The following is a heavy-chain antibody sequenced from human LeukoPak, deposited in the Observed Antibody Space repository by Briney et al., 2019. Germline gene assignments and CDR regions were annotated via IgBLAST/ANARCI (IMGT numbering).Heavy chain of an antibody. Sequence: GASVKVSCKASGYTFTGYYMHWVRQAPGQGLEWMGWINPNSGGTNYAQKFQGRVTMTRDTSISTAYMELSRLRSDDTAVYYCARATGGYCSSTSCYLPNWFDPWGQGTLVTVSS. CDR1: GYTFTGYY. J-gene: IGHJ5*02. CDR3: ARATGGYCSSTSCYLPNWFDP. CDR2: INPNSGGT. V-gene: IGHV1-2*02. D-gene: IGHD2-2*01.